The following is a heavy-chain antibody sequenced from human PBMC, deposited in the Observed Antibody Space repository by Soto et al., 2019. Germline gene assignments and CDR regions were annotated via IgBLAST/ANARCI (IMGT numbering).Heavy chain of an antibody. CDR3: ARGPGYYFDY. CDR2: ISSNGGST. CDR1: GFKFSXXX. V-gene: IGHV3-64*01. Sequence: GGSLRLSCAASGFKFSXXXXXXXRQAPGKGLEYVSAISSNGGSTYYANSVKGRFTISRDNSKNTLYLQMGSLRAEDMAVYYCARGPGYYFDYWGQGTLVTVSS. J-gene: IGHJ4*02.